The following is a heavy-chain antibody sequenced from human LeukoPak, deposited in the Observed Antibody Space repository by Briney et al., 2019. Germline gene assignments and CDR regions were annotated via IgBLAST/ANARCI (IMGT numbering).Heavy chain of an antibody. V-gene: IGHV1-69*06. CDR1: GYTFTSYG. J-gene: IGHJ5*02. CDR3: AAGRVANWFDP. CDR2: IIPIFGTA. D-gene: IGHD1-14*01. Sequence: SVKVSCKASGYTFTSYGISWVRQAPGQGLEWMGGIIPIFGTANYAQKFQGRVTITADKSTSTAYMELSSLRSEDTAVYYCAAGRVANWFDPWGQGTLVTVSS.